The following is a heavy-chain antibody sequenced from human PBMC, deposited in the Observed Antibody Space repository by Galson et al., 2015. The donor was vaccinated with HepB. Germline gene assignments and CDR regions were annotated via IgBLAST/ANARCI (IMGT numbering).Heavy chain of an antibody. Sequence: SVKVSCKASGYTFTGYYMHWVRQAPGQGLEWMGRINPNSGGTNYAQRSQGRVTMTRDTSISTAYMELNSLRSDDTAVYYCARGRYCSGGSCYSPFDSWGQGTLVTVSS. D-gene: IGHD2-15*01. CDR1: GYTFTGYY. V-gene: IGHV1-2*06. CDR3: ARGRYCSGGSCYSPFDS. CDR2: INPNSGGT. J-gene: IGHJ4*02.